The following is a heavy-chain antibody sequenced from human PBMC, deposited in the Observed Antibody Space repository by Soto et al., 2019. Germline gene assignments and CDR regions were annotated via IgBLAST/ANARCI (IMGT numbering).Heavy chain of an antibody. J-gene: IGHJ6*02. V-gene: IGHV4-59*02. Sequence: QVQLQESGPGLVKPSETLSLSCTVSGDSVSSYYWSWIRQLPGRGLEWIGYIYISGNTNYNPSLKSRVTISRDTSNNKFSLNLKSVTAADTAVYYCARGVLRYYHYGMDVWGQGTTVTVSS. CDR1: GDSVSSYY. D-gene: IGHD3-16*01. CDR2: IYISGNT. CDR3: ARGVLRYYHYGMDV.